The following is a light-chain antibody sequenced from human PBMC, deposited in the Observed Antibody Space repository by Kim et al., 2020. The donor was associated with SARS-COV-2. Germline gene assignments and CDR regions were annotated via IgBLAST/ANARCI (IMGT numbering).Light chain of an antibody. V-gene: IGKV3-20*01. CDR2: GAS. CDR3: QQYGSSPRT. J-gene: IGKJ2*01. CDR1: QSVISNY. Sequence: EIVLTQSPGTLSLSPGERATLSCRASQSVISNYLAWYQQKSGQAPRILIYGASSRATGIPDRFSGSGSETDFTLTISRLEPEDFAVYYCQQYGSSPRTFGQGTKLEI.